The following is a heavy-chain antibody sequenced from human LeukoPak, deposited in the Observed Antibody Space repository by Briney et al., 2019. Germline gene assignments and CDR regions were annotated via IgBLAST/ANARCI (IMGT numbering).Heavy chain of an antibody. CDR1: GYTFTGYY. V-gene: IGHV1-2*02. J-gene: IGHJ4*02. D-gene: IGHD6-19*01. Sequence: GASVKVSCKASGYTFTGYYMHWVRQAPGQGLEWMGWINPNSGGTNYAQKFQGRVTMTRDTSISTAYMELSRLRSDDTAVYYCARKVAGGVEELFYDYWGQGTLVTVSS. CDR3: ARKVAGGVEELFYDY. CDR2: INPNSGGT.